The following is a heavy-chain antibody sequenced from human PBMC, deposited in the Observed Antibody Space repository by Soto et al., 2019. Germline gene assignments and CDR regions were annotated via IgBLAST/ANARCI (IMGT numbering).Heavy chain of an antibody. CDR3: ARASSFRGDFDI. Sequence: SETLSFTCVVSVGSIRSSSLWTWLRHSPGKGLEWIGEIYHAGGPNYNPSFQSRVTISADNSKNSFSLKMTSVTAADTAKYCCARASSFRGDFDIWGQGTAVTFSS. J-gene: IGHJ3*02. CDR2: IYHAGGP. CDR1: VGSIRSSSL. D-gene: IGHD2-21*01. V-gene: IGHV4-4*01.